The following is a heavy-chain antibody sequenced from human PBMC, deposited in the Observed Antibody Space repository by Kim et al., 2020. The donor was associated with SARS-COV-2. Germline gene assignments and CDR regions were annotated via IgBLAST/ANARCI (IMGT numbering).Heavy chain of an antibody. J-gene: IGHJ6*02. Sequence: SQTLSLTCAISGDSVSSKSVTWNWIRQSPSGGLEWLGRTSYGSKWYTDYAVSVKSRITIKADTSKNQFSLQLNSVTPEDTAVYYCTRRGPQYGMDVWGQGTTVTVS. CDR2: TSYGSKWYT. CDR3: TRRGPQYGMDV. CDR1: GDSVSSKSVT. D-gene: IGHD3-10*01. V-gene: IGHV6-1*01.